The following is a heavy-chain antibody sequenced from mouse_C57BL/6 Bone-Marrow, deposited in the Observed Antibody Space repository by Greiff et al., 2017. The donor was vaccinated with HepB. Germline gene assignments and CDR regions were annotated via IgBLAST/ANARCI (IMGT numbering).Heavy chain of an antibody. CDR2: ISSGGSYT. CDR1: GFTFSSYG. Sequence: EVQLQQSGGDLVKPGGSLKLSCAASGFTFSSYGMSWVRQTPDKRLEWVATISSGGSYTYYPDSVKGRFTISRDNAKNTLYLQMSSLKSEDTAMYYCARRITRGTPWFAYWGQGTLGTVSA. J-gene: IGHJ3*01. D-gene: IGHD1-1*01. V-gene: IGHV5-6*01. CDR3: ARRITRGTPWFAY.